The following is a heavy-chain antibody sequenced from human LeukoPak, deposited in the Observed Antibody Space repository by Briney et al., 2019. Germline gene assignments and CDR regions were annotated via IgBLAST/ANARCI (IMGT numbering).Heavy chain of an antibody. CDR3: ARENYYGSGSYHYYYYYMDV. V-gene: IGHV4-59*01. D-gene: IGHD3-10*01. Sequence: SETLSLTCTVSGGSISSYYWSWIRQPPGKGLEWIGYIYYSGSTNYNPSLKSRVTISVDTSKYQFSLKLSSVTAADTAVYYCARENYYGSGSYHYYYYYMDVWGKGTTVTISS. CDR1: GGSISSYY. J-gene: IGHJ6*03. CDR2: IYYSGST.